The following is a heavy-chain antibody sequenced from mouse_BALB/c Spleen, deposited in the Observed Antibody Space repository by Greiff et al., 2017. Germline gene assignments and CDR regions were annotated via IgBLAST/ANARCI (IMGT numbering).Heavy chain of an antibody. CDR3: ARGLLHAMDY. CDR1: GFTFSDYY. J-gene: IGHJ4*01. CDR2: ISDGGSYT. V-gene: IGHV5-4*02. D-gene: IGHD2-3*01. Sequence: DVMLVESGGGLVKPGGSLKLSCAASGFTFSDYYMYWVRQTPEKRLEWVATISDGGSYTYYPDSVKGRFTISRDNAKNNLYLQMSSLKSEDTAMYYCARGLLHAMDYWGQGTSVTVSS.